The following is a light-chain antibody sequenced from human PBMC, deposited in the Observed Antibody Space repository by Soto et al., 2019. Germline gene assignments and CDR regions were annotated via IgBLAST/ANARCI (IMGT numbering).Light chain of an antibody. Sequence: SVLTQPRSVSGSPGQSVTISCTGTSSDVVSWYQQHPGKAPKLIIYYVSQRPSGVPDRFSGSKSGNTASLTISGLQAEDEADYYCCSSAGGFTWVFGGGTQLTVL. J-gene: IGLJ3*02. CDR3: CSSAGGFTWV. V-gene: IGLV2-11*01. CDR2: YVS. CDR1: SSDV.